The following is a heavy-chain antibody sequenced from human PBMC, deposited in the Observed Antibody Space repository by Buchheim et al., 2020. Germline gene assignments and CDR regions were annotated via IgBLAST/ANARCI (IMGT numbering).Heavy chain of an antibody. J-gene: IGHJ4*02. V-gene: IGHV3-23*04. D-gene: IGHD5-12*01. CDR1: GFTFSSYA. CDR2: ISGSGGST. Sequence: EVQLVESGGGLVQPGGSLRLSCAASGFTFSSYAMSWVRQAPGKGLEWVSAISGSGGSTYYADSVKGRFTISRDNSKHTLYLQMNSLRAEDTAVYYCAKEWMATTSLWGNQNRETDYWGQGTL. CDR3: AKEWMATTSLWGNQNRETDY.